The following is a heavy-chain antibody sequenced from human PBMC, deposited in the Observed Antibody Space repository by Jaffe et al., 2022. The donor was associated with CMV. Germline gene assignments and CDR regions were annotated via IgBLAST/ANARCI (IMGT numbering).Heavy chain of an antibody. Sequence: EVHLVETGGGLIQPGGSLRLSCAVSGFTVSSNSMSWVRQAPGKGLEWVSVIYNGGSTDYADSVKGRFTLSRDNSKTTLYLQMNNLRAEDTAVYYCARDFPYYGGNSDAFDIWGQGTMVTVSS. D-gene: IGHD4-17*01. CDR3: ARDFPYYGGNSDAFDI. CDR2: IYNGGST. CDR1: GFTVSSNS. V-gene: IGHV3-53*02. J-gene: IGHJ3*02.